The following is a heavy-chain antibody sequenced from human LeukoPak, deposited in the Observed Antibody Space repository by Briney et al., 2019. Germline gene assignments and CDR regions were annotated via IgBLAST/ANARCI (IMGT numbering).Heavy chain of an antibody. D-gene: IGHD3-10*01. CDR3: ARGPNNQVVRGVIGYYYMDV. CDR2: MHPNSGEK. CDR1: GYTFTSYD. V-gene: IGHV1-8*01. J-gene: IGHJ6*03. Sequence: ASVKVSCKASGYTFTSYDINWVRQATGQGLEWMGWMHPNSGEKGHAQKFQGRVTITRETSINTAYMELSSLRSEDTAVYYCARGPNNQVVRGVIGYYYMDVWGKGTTVTVSS.